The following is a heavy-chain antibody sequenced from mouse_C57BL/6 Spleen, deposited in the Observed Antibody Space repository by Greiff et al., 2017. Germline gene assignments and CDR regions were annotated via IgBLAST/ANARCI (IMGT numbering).Heavy chain of an antibody. Sequence: QVQLQQPGAELVMPGASVKLSCKASGYTFTSYWMHWVKQRPGQGLEWIGEIDPSDSYTNYNQKCKGKSTLTVDKSSSTANMQLGSLTSKVSAVYYCARGYGSSYGFYFDDWGKDTTLTVSS. CDR2: IDPSDSYT. CDR1: GYTFTSYW. CDR3: ARGYGSSYGFYFDD. D-gene: IGHD1-1*01. V-gene: IGHV1-69*01. J-gene: IGHJ2*01.